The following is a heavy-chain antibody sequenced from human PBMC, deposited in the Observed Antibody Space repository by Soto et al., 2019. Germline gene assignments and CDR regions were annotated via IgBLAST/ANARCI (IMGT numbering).Heavy chain of an antibody. Sequence: GGSLRLSCAASGFTFSSYSRNWVRQAPGKGLEWVAYISSSSSTIYYADSVKGRFTISRDNAKNSLYLQMNSLRAEDTAVYYCARGLYYYGSGSHFDFWGQGTLVTVSS. J-gene: IGHJ4*02. CDR1: GFTFSSYS. V-gene: IGHV3-48*01. CDR2: ISSSSSTI. D-gene: IGHD3-10*01. CDR3: ARGLYYYGSGSHFDF.